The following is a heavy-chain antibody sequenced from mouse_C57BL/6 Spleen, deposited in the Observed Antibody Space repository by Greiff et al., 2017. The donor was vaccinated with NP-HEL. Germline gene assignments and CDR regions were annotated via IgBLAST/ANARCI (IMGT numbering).Heavy chain of an antibody. Sequence: QLQQSGAELVRPGASVTLSCKASGYTFTDYEMHWVKQTPVHGLEWIGAIDPETGGTAYNQKFKGEAILTADKSSSPAYMELRSLTSEDSAVYYCTRWEAYWGQGTLVTVSA. D-gene: IGHD4-1*01. V-gene: IGHV1-15*01. CDR1: GYTFTDYE. CDR3: TRWEAY. CDR2: IDPETGGT. J-gene: IGHJ3*01.